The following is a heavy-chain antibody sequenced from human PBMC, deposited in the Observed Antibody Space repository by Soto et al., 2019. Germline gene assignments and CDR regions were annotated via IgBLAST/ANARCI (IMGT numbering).Heavy chain of an antibody. J-gene: IGHJ6*02. Sequence: ASVKVSCKASGYTFTKYYMHWVRQAPGQGLEWMGRINPSVGSTTYAQKFQGRVTMTSDTSKNSLYLQMNSLRAEDTAVYYCARDPDINCISTSCPKAYYYYGMDVWGQGTTVTVSS. D-gene: IGHD2-2*01. CDR2: INPSVGST. V-gene: IGHV1-46*01. CDR1: GYTFTKYY. CDR3: ARDPDINCISTSCPKAYYYYGMDV.